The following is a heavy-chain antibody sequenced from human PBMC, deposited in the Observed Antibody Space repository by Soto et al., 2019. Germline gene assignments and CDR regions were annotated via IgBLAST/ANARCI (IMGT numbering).Heavy chain of an antibody. CDR3: ARGEYYGSGNYFDY. V-gene: IGHV4-38-2*01. D-gene: IGHD3-10*01. CDR1: GHSISSGYY. CDR2: FYHSGST. Sequence: ETLSLTCAVSGHSISSGYYWGWIRQPPGKGLEWIGSFYHSGSTYYNPSLKSRVTISVDTSKNQFSLKLSSVTAADTAVYYCARGEYYGSGNYFDYWGQGTLVTVSS. J-gene: IGHJ4*02.